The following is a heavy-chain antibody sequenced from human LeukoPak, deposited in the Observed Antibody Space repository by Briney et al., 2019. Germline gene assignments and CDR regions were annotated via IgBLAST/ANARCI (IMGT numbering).Heavy chain of an antibody. J-gene: IGHJ4*02. Sequence: AGGSLRLSCAASGFTFDDYAMHWVRHAPGKGLEWVSLISGDGGSTYYADSVKGRFTISRDNSKNSLYLQMNSLRTEDTALYYCAKVEYSSGWYSWGDYFDYWGQGTLVTVSS. CDR1: GFTFDDYA. D-gene: IGHD6-19*01. CDR3: AKVEYSSGWYSWGDYFDY. CDR2: ISGDGGST. V-gene: IGHV3-43*02.